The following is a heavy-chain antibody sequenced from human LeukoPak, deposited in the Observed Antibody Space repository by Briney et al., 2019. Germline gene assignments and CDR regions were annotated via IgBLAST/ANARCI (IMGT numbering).Heavy chain of an antibody. CDR3: ARDLYGVGASGAFDY. D-gene: IGHD1-26*01. J-gene: IGHJ4*02. CDR2: IISSGTYI. CDR1: GFTFSSYS. Sequence: GGTLRLSCAASGFTFSSYSMNWGRQAPGQGMERDSSIISSGTYIHYAASVTSRFTIARDNSKNTLYLQMNSLRAEDTAVYYCARDLYGVGASGAFDYWGQGTLVTVSS. V-gene: IGHV3-21*01.